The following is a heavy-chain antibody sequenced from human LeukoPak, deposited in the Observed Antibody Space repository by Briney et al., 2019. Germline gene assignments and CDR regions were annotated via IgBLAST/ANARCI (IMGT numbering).Heavy chain of an antibody. V-gene: IGHV3-23*01. D-gene: IGHD3-22*01. J-gene: IGHJ3*02. CDR1: GFTFSSYE. CDR3: AATYYYDSSGYYFWDAFDI. CDR2: ISGSGGST. Sequence: PGGSLRLSCAASGFTFSSYEMNWVRQAPGKGLEWVSAISGSGGSTYYADSVKGRFTISRDNSKNTLYLQMNSLRAEDTAVYYCAATYYYDSSGYYFWDAFDIWGQGTMVTVSS.